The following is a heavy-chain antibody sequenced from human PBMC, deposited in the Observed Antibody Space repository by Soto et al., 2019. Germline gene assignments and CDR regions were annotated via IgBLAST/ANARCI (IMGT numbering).Heavy chain of an antibody. D-gene: IGHD3-22*01. CDR2: ISYDGSNK. CDR1: GFTFSSYA. V-gene: IGHV3-30-3*01. J-gene: IGHJ3*02. CDR3: VRDQLYYYDIFGRPLNGFDI. Sequence: GGSLRLSCAASGFTFSSYAMHWVRQAPGKGLEWVAVISYDGSNKYYADSVKGRFTISRDNAENSLYLQMNSLGAKDTALYYCVRDQLYYYDIFGRPLNGFDIWGQGTMVTVSS.